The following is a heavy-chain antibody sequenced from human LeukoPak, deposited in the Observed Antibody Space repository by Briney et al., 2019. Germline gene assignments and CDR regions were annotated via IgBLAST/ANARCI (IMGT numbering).Heavy chain of an antibody. CDR1: GGSISSSSYY. CDR3: ARARTIPRLFDY. V-gene: IGHV4-39*07. Sequence: PSETLSLTCTVSGGSISSSSYYWGWIRQPPGTGLEWIGSIYYSGSTYYNPSLKSRVTISVDTSKNQFSLKLSSVTAADTAVYYCARARTIPRLFDYWGQGTLVTVSS. CDR2: IYYSGST. D-gene: IGHD3-10*01. J-gene: IGHJ4*02.